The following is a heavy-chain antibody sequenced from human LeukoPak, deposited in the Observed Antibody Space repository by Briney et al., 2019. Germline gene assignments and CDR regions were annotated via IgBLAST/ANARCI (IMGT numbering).Heavy chain of an antibody. D-gene: IGHD6-19*01. CDR1: GGSISSYY. CDR2: IYYSGST. Sequence: SETLSLTCTVSGGSISSYYWSWIRQPPGKGLEWIGYIYYSGSTNYNPSLKSRVTISVDTSKNQFSLKLSSVTAADTAVYYCARVCPEKVADYYYMDVWGKGTTVTVSS. V-gene: IGHV4-59*01. J-gene: IGHJ6*03. CDR3: ARVCPEKVADYYYMDV.